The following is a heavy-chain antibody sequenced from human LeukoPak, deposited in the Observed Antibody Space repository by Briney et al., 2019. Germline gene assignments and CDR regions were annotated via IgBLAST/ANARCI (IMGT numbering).Heavy chain of an antibody. D-gene: IGHD2-2*01. CDR2: IYTSGST. V-gene: IGHV4-4*07. CDR1: GGSISSYY. CDR3: ARDSIVVVPAAISMHYYYYGMDV. Sequence: SETLSLTCTVSGGSISSYYWSWIRQPPGKGLEWIGRIYTSGSTNYNPSLKSRVTMSVDTSKNQFSLKLSSVTAADTAVYYCARDSIVVVPAAISMHYYYYGMDVWGQGTTVTVSS. J-gene: IGHJ6*02.